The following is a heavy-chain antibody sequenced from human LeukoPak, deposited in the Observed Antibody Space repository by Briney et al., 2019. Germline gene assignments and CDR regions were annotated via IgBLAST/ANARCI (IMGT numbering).Heavy chain of an antibody. J-gene: IGHJ6*03. CDR3: ARDRGVAAAEGYYYMDV. Sequence: PSETLSLTCTVSGGSIGSGGYYWSWIRQHPGKGLECIGYIYYSGSTNYNPSLKSRVTISVDTSKNQFSLKLSSVTAADTAVYYCARDRGVAAAEGYYYMDVWGKGTTVTVSS. D-gene: IGHD6-13*01. CDR2: IYYSGST. V-gene: IGHV4-61*08. CDR1: GGSIGSGGYY.